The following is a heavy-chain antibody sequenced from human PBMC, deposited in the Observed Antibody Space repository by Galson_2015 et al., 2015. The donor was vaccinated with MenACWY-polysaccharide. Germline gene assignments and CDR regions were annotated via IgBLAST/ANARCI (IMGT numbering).Heavy chain of an antibody. J-gene: IGHJ6*02. D-gene: IGHD2-21*02. Sequence: SLRLSCAASGFTFSSYEMNWVRQAPGKGLEWVSYISSGDSTVYYADSVKGRFTISRDNAKNSLFLQMNSLRAEDTAVYYCARDRRVTAYAYYTIHLWSQRTTVTVSS. V-gene: IGHV3-48*03. CDR3: ARDRRVTAYAYYTIHL. CDR1: GFTFSSYE. CDR2: ISSGDSTV.